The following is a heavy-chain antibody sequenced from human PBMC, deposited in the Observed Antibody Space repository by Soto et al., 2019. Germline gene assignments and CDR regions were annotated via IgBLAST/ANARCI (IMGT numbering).Heavy chain of an antibody. J-gene: IGHJ2*01. Sequence: EVQLLESGGGLVQPGGSLRLSCAASGFTFSPFAMDWVRQAPGRGLEWGSTISDGGDTTFYADSVKGRFTISRDNSKNTLSLQMNSLRVEDTAVYFCAKTFCSSASCYLDLWGRGTLVTVSS. V-gene: IGHV3-23*01. CDR3: AKTFCSSASCYLDL. CDR1: GFTFSPFA. D-gene: IGHD2-2*01. CDR2: ISDGGDTT.